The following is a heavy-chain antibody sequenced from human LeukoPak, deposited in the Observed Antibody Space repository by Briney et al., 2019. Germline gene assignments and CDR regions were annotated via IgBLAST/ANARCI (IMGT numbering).Heavy chain of an antibody. D-gene: IGHD6-13*01. CDR2: IYYSGST. V-gene: IGHV4-59*06. CDR1: GASISSYY. Sequence: SETLSLTCTVSGASISSYYWSWIRQHPGKGLEWIGYIYYSGSTYYNPSLKSRVTISVDTSKNQFSLKLSSVTAADTAVYYCARVYRPRYSSSWYLDVWGQGTTVTVSS. CDR3: ARVYRPRYSSSWYLDV. J-gene: IGHJ6*02.